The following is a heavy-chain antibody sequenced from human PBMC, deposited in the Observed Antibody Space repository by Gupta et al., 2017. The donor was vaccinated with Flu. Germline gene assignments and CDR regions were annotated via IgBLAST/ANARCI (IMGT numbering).Heavy chain of an antibody. CDR1: GGTFSSYA. J-gene: IGHJ4*02. CDR3: ARGLTGDSCFDY. V-gene: IGHV1-69*01. CDR2: IITIFGKA. D-gene: IGHD7-27*01. Sequence: QVQLVQSGAEVKKPGSSVKVSCKASGGTFSSYAISWVRQAPGQGREWMGGIITIFGKANYTQKFQGRVKITADEYTSTAYMELSSMRSEDTAVYYCARGLTGDSCFDYWGQGNLVTVSS.